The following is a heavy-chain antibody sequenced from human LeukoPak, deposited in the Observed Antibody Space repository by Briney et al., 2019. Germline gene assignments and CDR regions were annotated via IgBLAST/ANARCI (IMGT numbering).Heavy chain of an antibody. V-gene: IGHV1-46*01. CDR1: GYTFTSYY. Sequence: ASVKVSCKASGYTFTSYYMHWVRQAPGQGLEWMGIINPSGGSTSYAQKFQGRVTMTRDMSTSTVYMGLSSLRSEDTAVYYCARERGSDHYYYYYYMDVWGKGTTVTVSS. D-gene: IGHD3-16*01. J-gene: IGHJ6*03. CDR2: INPSGGST. CDR3: ARERGSDHYYYYYYMDV.